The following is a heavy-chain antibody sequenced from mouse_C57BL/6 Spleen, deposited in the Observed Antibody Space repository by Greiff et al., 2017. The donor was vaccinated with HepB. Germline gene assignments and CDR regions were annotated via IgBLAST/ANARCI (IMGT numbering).Heavy chain of an antibody. J-gene: IGHJ4*01. D-gene: IGHD2-3*01. CDR1: GYTFTSYW. V-gene: IGHV1-5*01. CDR3: TSGKDGHAIDY. CDR2: INPGNSDT. Sequence: EVQLQQSGTVLVRPGASVKMSCKASGYTFTSYWMHWVKQRPGQGLEWIGDINPGNSDTSYNQKFKGKAKLTVVTSTSTAYMELSSLTTEDSAVYYCTSGKDGHAIDYWGQGTSVTVSS.